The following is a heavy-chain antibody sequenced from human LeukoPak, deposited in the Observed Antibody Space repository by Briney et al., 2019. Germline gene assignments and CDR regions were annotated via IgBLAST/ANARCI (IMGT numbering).Heavy chain of an antibody. V-gene: IGHV3-23*01. CDR1: GFTFRSYA. CDR2: ITDSDSGT. D-gene: IGHD6-13*01. CDR3: AKAYGYSSSWTSNYYFYGLDV. Sequence: EGSLRLSCAASGFTFRSYAMSWVRQAPGKGLEWVSAITDSDSGTYYADSVKGRFTISRDNSKNTLYLQMNSLRAKDTAVYYCAKAYGYSSSWTSNYYFYGLDVWGQGTTVTVSS. J-gene: IGHJ6*02.